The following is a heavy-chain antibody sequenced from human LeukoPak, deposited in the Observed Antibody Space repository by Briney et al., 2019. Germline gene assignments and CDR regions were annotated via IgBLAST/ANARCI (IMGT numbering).Heavy chain of an antibody. D-gene: IGHD1-26*01. V-gene: IGHV3-23*01. CDR1: GFTFSSYA. CDR3: AKKRVKRWELLNAFDI. Sequence: TGGSLRLSCAASGFTFSSYAMSWVRQAPGKGLEWVSAISGSGGSTYYADSVKGRFTISRDNSKDTLYLQMNSLRAEDTAVYYCAKKRVKRWELLNAFDIWGQGTMVTVSS. CDR2: ISGSGGST. J-gene: IGHJ3*02.